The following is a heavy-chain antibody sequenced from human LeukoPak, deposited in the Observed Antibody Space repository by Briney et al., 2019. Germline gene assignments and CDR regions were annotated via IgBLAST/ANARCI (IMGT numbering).Heavy chain of an antibody. Sequence: SETLSLTCTVSGGSISSSSYYWSWIRQPPGKGLEWIGYIYYSGSTNYNPSLKSRVTISVDTSKNQFSLKLSSVTAADTAVYYCARQPTMVRGVHWYFDLWGRGTLVTVSS. CDR2: IYYSGST. CDR3: ARQPTMVRGVHWYFDL. D-gene: IGHD3-10*01. J-gene: IGHJ2*01. V-gene: IGHV4-61*05. CDR1: GGSISSSSYY.